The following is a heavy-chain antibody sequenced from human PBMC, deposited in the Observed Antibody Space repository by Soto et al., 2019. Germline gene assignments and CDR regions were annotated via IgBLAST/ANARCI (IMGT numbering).Heavy chain of an antibody. J-gene: IGHJ6*02. CDR3: ARVPAPSLLFGMDV. CDR1: GGSIGSGDYY. V-gene: IGHV4-30-4*01. D-gene: IGHD2-15*01. Sequence: QVQLQESGPGLVKPSQTLSLTCTVSGGSIGSGDYYWSWIRQPPGKGLEWIGYIYYSGTTFYSPSLRSRVTISLDMSKNQFSLQLSSVTAADAAVYYCARVPAPSLLFGMDVWGQGTTVAVSS. CDR2: IYYSGTT.